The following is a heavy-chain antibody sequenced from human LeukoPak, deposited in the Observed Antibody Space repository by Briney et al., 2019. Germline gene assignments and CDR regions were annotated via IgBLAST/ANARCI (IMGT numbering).Heavy chain of an antibody. Sequence: ASVKVSCKASGYTFTSYDINWVRHATGQGLEWMGWMNPHSDNTGYAQKFQGRVTITRNTSISTAYMELSSLRSEDTAVYYCARVGRRCSSTSCYGYNWFDPWGQGTLVTVSS. CDR3: ARVGRRCSSTSCYGYNWFDP. V-gene: IGHV1-8*03. J-gene: IGHJ5*02. D-gene: IGHD2-2*01. CDR1: GYTFTSYD. CDR2: MNPHSDNT.